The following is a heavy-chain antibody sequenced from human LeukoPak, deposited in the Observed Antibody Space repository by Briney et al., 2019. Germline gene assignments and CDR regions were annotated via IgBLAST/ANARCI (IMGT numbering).Heavy chain of an antibody. CDR3: ARGHCSGGSCYSRYYYYYMDV. V-gene: IGHV4-39*07. CDR2: IYYSGST. D-gene: IGHD2-15*01. Sequence: SETLSLTCNVSGGSISSSSYYWGWIRQPPGKGLEWIGSIYYSGSTYYNPSLKSRVTISVDTSKNQFSLKLSSVTAADTAVYYCARGHCSGGSCYSRYYYYYMDVWCKGTTVTVSS. J-gene: IGHJ6*03. CDR1: GGSISSSSYY.